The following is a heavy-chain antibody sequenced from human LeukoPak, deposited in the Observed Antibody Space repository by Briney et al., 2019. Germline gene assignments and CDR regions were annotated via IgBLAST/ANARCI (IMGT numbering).Heavy chain of an antibody. Sequence: ASVKVSCKASGGTFSSYAISWVRQAPGQGLEWMGRIIPILGIANYAQKFQGRVIMTIDTSTSTTYMELRSLRSDDTAVYYCARDPGVVVAVTAPGLDYWGQGTLVTVSS. CDR1: GGTFSSYA. D-gene: IGHD2-15*01. CDR3: ARDPGVVVAVTAPGLDY. V-gene: IGHV1-69*04. CDR2: IIPILGIA. J-gene: IGHJ4*02.